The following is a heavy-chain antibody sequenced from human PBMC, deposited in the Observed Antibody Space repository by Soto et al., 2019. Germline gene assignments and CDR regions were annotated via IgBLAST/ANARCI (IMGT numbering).Heavy chain of an antibody. V-gene: IGHV4-30-2*01. J-gene: IGHJ4*01. Sequence: QLQLQPSGSALLEPSQTLSLTCAVSGDSISSSGYSWNWIRQPPGRGLEWIGSFLYTGTPSYDPALKSRATISTDKYKNHFCLQLTSVTAAETAVYHCARGGELLDFGGYCPPDYWGHVTLVTVAS. D-gene: IGHD2-21*02. CDR2: FLYTGTP. CDR3: ARGGELLDFGGYCPPDY. CDR1: GDSISSSGYS.